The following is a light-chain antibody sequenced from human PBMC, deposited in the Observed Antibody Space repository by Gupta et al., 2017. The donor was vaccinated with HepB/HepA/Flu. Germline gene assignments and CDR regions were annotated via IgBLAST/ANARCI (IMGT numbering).Light chain of an antibody. CDR3: ETWDSNTRV. J-gene: IGLJ3*02. CDR2: LEGSGSY. CDR1: SGHSSYI. V-gene: IGLV4-60*03. Sequence: QPVLTQSSSASVSLGSSVTLTCTLSSGHSSYIIAWHQQQPGKAPRYLMKLEGSGSYNKGSGVPDRFSGSSSGADRYLTISNLQSEDEADYYCETWDSNTRVFGGGTKLTVL.